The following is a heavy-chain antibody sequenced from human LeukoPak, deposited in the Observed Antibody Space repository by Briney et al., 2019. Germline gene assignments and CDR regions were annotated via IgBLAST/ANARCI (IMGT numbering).Heavy chain of an antibody. D-gene: IGHD2-2*01. CDR3: ASLSHCSTSSCFDY. CDR1: GASISHYY. J-gene: IGHJ4*02. CDR2: AFYTGST. V-gene: IGHV4-59*01. Sequence: SETLSLTCTVSGASISHYYWSWIRQPPGRGLEWMGYAFYTGSTNYNPSLKSRVTISIDTSKSQFSLRLTSVTAADTAIYYCASLSHCSTSSCFDYWGRGTLVTVSS.